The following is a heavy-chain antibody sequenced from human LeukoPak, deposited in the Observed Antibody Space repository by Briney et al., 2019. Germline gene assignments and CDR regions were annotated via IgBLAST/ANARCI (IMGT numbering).Heavy chain of an antibody. CDR1: GYTLTSYD. V-gene: IGHV1-8*01. CDR2: MNPNSGNT. Sequence: GASVKVSCKASGYTLTSYDINWVRQATGQGLEWMGWMNPNSGNTGYAQKFQGRVTMTRNTSISTAYMELSSLRSEDTAVYYCARDVDIVATIDYYYYGMDVWGQGTTVTVSS. D-gene: IGHD5-12*01. J-gene: IGHJ6*02. CDR3: ARDVDIVATIDYYYYGMDV.